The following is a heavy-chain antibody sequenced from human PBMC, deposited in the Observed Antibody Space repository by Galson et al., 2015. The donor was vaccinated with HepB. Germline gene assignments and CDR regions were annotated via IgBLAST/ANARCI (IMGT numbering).Heavy chain of an antibody. CDR1: GYSFTSYW. V-gene: IGHV5-10-1*01. J-gene: IGHJ4*02. CDR3: ARLPGYYDSSGTVDY. Sequence: QSGAEVKKPGESLRISCKGSGYSFTSYWISWVRQMPGKGLEWMGRIDPSDSYTNYSPSFQGHVTISADKSISTAYLQWSSLKASDTAMYYCARLPGYYDSSGTVDYWGQGTLVTVSS. CDR2: IDPSDSYT. D-gene: IGHD3-22*01.